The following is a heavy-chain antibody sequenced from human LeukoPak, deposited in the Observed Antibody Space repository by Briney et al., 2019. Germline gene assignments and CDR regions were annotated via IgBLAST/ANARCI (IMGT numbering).Heavy chain of an antibody. D-gene: IGHD3-3*01. CDR3: ARQVGSGTYYDFWSGYYFDY. J-gene: IGHJ4*02. Sequence: GESLKISFKGSGYSFTSYWIGWVRQMPGKGLEWMGIIYPGDSDTRYSPSFQGQVTISADKSISTAYLQWSSLKASDTAMYYCARQVGSGTYYDFWSGYYFDYWGQGTLVTVSS. V-gene: IGHV5-51*01. CDR2: IYPGDSDT. CDR1: GYSFTSYW.